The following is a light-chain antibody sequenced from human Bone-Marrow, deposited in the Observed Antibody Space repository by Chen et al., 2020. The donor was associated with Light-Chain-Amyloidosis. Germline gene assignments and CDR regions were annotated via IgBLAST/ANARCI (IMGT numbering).Light chain of an antibody. CDR2: DNN. V-gene: IGLV1-51*01. CDR1: SSNIGNNF. Sequence: QSVLTQPPSVSAAPGQKVTISCSGSSSNIGNNFVSWYQQLPGKAPKLLIYDNNQRPSGIPDRFSGSHSGTAATLGITGLQTGDEAAYYCGVWDSSLAAGVFGTGTKVTVL. CDR3: GVWDSSLAAGV. J-gene: IGLJ1*01.